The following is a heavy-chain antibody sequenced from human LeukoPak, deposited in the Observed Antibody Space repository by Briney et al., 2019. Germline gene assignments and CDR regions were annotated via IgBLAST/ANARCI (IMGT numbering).Heavy chain of an antibody. CDR2: INPNSGGT. CDR3: ARGAPRYDSWSGYYTEVDY. Sequence: ASVKVSCKASGYTFTGYYMHWVRQAPGQGLEWMGWINPNSGGTNYAQKFQGRVTMTRDTSISTAYMELSRLRSDDTAVYYCARGAPRYDSWSGYYTEVDYWGQGTLVTVSS. V-gene: IGHV1-2*02. D-gene: IGHD3-3*01. J-gene: IGHJ4*02. CDR1: GYTFTGYY.